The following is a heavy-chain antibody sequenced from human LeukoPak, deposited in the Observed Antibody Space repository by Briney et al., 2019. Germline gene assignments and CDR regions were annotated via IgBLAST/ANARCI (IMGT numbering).Heavy chain of an antibody. CDR3: ARHSYYAVVVKAFDI. J-gene: IGHJ3*02. V-gene: IGHV4-59*08. D-gene: IGHD2-2*01. CDR2: IYYSGST. Sequence: SETLSLTCAVYGGSFSSYYWSWIRQPPGKGLEWIGYIYYSGSTNYNPSLKSRVTISVDTSKNQFSLKLSSVTAADTAVYYCARHSYYAVVVKAFDIWGQGTMVTVSS. CDR1: GGSFSSYY.